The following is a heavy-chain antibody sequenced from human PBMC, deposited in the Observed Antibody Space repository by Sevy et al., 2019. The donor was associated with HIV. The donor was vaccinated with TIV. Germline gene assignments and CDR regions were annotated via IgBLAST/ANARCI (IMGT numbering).Heavy chain of an antibody. D-gene: IGHD3-9*01. V-gene: IGHV3-49*04. Sequence: GGSLRLSCTTSGFTFGDYTLSWVRQAPGKGLEWVAFIKSKSYSGTTEYAESVKGRLTISRDDSKSIAYLQMNGLKTEDTAIYFCARERGNYDVVTGYAWFLDYWGQGTLVTVSS. CDR3: ARERGNYDVVTGYAWFLDY. J-gene: IGHJ4*02. CDR1: GFTFGDYT. CDR2: IKSKSYSGTT.